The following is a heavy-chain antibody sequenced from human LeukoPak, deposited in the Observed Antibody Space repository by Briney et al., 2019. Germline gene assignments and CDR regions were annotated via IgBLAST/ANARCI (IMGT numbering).Heavy chain of an antibody. CDR2: IYTSGST. J-gene: IGHJ4*02. CDR3: ARGFGDFWSGYYFDY. V-gene: IGHV4-4*07. Sequence: PSETLSLTCTVSGGFISSYYWSWIRQPAGKGLEWIGRIYTSGSTNYNPSLKSRVTMSVDTSKNQFSLKLSSVTAADTAVYYCARGFGDFWSGYYFDYWGQGTLVTVSS. CDR1: GGFISSYY. D-gene: IGHD3-3*01.